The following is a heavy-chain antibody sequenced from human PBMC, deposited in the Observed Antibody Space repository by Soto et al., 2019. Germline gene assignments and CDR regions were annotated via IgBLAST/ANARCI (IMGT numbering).Heavy chain of an antibody. D-gene: IGHD2-2*01. V-gene: IGHV6-1*01. CDR3: ARGKLYCSSTSCYVTPYYYYYGMDV. J-gene: IGHJ6*02. Sequence: PSQTLSLTCAISGDSVSSNSAALNWIRQSPSRGLEWLGRTYYRSKWYNDYAVSVKSRITINPDTSKNQFSLQLNSVTPEDTAVYYCARGKLYCSSTSCYVTPYYYYYGMDVWGQGTTVTVSS. CDR1: GDSVSSNSAA. CDR2: TYYRSKWYN.